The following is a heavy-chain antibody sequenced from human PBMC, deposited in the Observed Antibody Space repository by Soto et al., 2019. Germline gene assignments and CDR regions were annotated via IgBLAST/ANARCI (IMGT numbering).Heavy chain of an antibody. CDR2: IYYSGST. CDR3: ATDSRSWYIDY. CDR1: GGSTSSYY. Sequence: SETLSLTCTVSGGSTSSYYWSWIRQPPGKGLEWIGSIYYSGSTYYNPSLKSRVTISVDTSKNQFSLKLSSVAAADTAVYYCATDSRSWYIDYWGQGTLVTVSS. D-gene: IGHD6-13*01. V-gene: IGHV4-59*04. J-gene: IGHJ4*02.